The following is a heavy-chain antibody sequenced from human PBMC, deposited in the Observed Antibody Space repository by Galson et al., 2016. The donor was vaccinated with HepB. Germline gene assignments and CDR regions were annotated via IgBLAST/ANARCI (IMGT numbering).Heavy chain of an antibody. CDR3: TREDCTGTGCRFGP. D-gene: IGHD2-2*01. V-gene: IGHV1-8*01. J-gene: IGHJ5*02. Sequence: SVKVSCKASGYPFNNYDVTWVRQAAGQGLEWMGWMNPISGSTGYAQKFQGRVTMTRDTAIGTAYMELSSLTSEDSAMYYCTREDCTGTGCRFGPWGQGTLVTVSS. CDR2: MNPISGST. CDR1: GYPFNNYD.